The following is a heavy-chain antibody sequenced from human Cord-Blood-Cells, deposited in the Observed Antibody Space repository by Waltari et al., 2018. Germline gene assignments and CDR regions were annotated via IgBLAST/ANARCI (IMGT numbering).Heavy chain of an antibody. CDR3: AHSDRAAAGTSDVDY. J-gene: IGHJ4*02. CDR2: IYHSGST. CDR1: GYSISSGSY. D-gene: IGHD6-13*01. Sequence: QVQLQASGPGLVKPSATLSVTRTVPGYSISSGSYWGWIRPPPGKGLECMGSIYHSGSTYYDPSLKSRVTISVDTTENQFSLKLSSVTAADTAVYYCAHSDRAAAGTSDVDYWGQGTLVTVSS. V-gene: IGHV4-38-2*02.